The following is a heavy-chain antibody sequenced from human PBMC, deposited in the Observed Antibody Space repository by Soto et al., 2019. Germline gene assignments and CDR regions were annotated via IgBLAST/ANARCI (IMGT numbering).Heavy chain of an antibody. CDR1: GFTFSDYY. J-gene: IGHJ6*03. Sequence: GGSLRLSCAASGFTFSDYYMSWIRQAPGKGLEWVSYISSSGSTIYYADSVKGRLTISRDNAKNSLYLQMNSLRAEDTAVYYCARPYCSSTSCYGRGYYYYYYMDVGGKGTTVTVSS. D-gene: IGHD2-2*01. CDR2: ISSSGSTI. V-gene: IGHV3-11*01. CDR3: ARPYCSSTSCYGRGYYYYYYMDV.